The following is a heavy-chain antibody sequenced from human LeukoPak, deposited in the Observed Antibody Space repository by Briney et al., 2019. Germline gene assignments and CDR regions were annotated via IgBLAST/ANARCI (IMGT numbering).Heavy chain of an antibody. CDR2: ISYDATNK. V-gene: IGHV3-30*18. Sequence: RGSLRLSCAASGFTFSSSDMHWVCQAPRKGLEWVAVISYDATNKYYADSVKGRFTLSRDNSKNTLYLQTNTLRDEDTAVYYCAKASSNYFYYFEYWGQGTLVTVSS. CDR1: GFTFSSSD. CDR3: AKASSNYFYYFEY. D-gene: IGHD2/OR15-2a*01. J-gene: IGHJ4*02.